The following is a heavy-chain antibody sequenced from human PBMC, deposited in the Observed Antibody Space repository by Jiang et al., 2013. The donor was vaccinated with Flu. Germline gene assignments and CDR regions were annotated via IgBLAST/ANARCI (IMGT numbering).Heavy chain of an antibody. Sequence: SLRLSCAASGFTFSSYGMHWVRQAPGKGLEWVAVIWYDGSNKYYADSVKGRFTISRDNSKNTLYLQMNSLRAGDTAVYYCARRRIAVAEIDRWGQGTLVTVSS. V-gene: IGHV3-33*01. CDR2: IWYDGSNK. J-gene: IGHJ5*02. CDR3: ARRRIAVAEIDR. D-gene: IGHD6-19*01. CDR1: GFTFSSYG.